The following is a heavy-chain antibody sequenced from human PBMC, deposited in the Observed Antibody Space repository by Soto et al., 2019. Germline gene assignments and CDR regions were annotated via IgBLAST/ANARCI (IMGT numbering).Heavy chain of an antibody. Sequence: QVQLQESGPGLVKPSETLSLTCTVSGGSISSYYWSWIRQPPGKGLEWIGYIYYSGSTNYNPSLKSRVTISVDTSKNQFSLKLSSVTAADTAVYYCARAPRPGIAVAGAHWFDPWGQGTLVTVSS. CDR3: ARAPRPGIAVAGAHWFDP. CDR1: GGSISSYY. CDR2: IYYSGST. J-gene: IGHJ5*02. V-gene: IGHV4-59*01. D-gene: IGHD6-19*01.